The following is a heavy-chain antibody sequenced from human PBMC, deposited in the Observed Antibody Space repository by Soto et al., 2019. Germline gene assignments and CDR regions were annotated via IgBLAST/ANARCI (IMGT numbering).Heavy chain of an antibody. D-gene: IGHD3-3*01. V-gene: IGHV3-30*18. CDR1: GFTFSSYG. CDR2: ISYDGSNK. Sequence: QVQLVESGGGVVQPGRSLRLSCAASGFTFSSYGMHWVRQAPGKGLEWVAVISYDGSNKNYADSVKGRFTISRDNSKNTQYLQMNSLRAEDTAVYYCAKEVWSGPTAVWGQGTTVSVSS. CDR3: AKEVWSGPTAV. J-gene: IGHJ6*02.